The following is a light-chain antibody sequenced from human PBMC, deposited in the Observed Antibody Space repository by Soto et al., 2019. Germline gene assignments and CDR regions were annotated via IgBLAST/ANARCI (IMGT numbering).Light chain of an antibody. CDR2: DAS. Sequence: DIQMTQSPSTLSASVGDRVTITCRASQSISSWLAWYQQKPGKAPKLLIYDASSLESGIPSRFSGSGSGTEFTLTISSLQPDDFAIIYCQQKNTHSATSAQGTTV. V-gene: IGKV1-5*01. CDR1: QSISSW. CDR3: QQKNTHSAT. J-gene: IGKJ1*01.